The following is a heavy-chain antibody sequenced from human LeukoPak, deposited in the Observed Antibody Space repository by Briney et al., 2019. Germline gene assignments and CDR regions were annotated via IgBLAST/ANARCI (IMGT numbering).Heavy chain of an antibody. V-gene: IGHV1-2*02. D-gene: IGHD6-13*01. CDR1: GYTFTGYY. J-gene: IGHJ4*02. CDR2: INPNSGGT. CDR3: ARVLWAAAAHFDY. Sequence: ASVKVSCKASGYTFTGYYMHWVRQAPGQGLEWMGWINPNSGGTNYAQKFQGRVTMTRDTSISTAYMELSRLRSDDTALYSCARVLWAAAAHFDYWGQGTLVTVSS.